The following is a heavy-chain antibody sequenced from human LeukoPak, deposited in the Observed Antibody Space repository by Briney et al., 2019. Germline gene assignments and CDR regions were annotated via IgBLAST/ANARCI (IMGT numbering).Heavy chain of an antibody. CDR2: ISYDGSNK. V-gene: IGHV3-30*04. D-gene: IGHD3-22*01. Sequence: GGSRRLSGAASGFTFSSYAMHWVRQAPGKGLEWVAVISYDGSNKYYADSVKGRFTISRDNSKNTLYLQMNSLRAEDTAVYYCARDYGLYYYDSSGYYRWGQGTLVTVSS. J-gene: IGHJ5*02. CDR3: ARDYGLYYYDSSGYYR. CDR1: GFTFSSYA.